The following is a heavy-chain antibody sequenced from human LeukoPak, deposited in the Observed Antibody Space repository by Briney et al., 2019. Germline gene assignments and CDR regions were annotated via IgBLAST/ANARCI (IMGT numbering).Heavy chain of an antibody. CDR1: GGSFSGYY. J-gene: IGHJ5*02. V-gene: IGHV4-34*01. D-gene: IGHD6-13*01. Sequence: SETLSLTCAVYGGSFSGYYWSWIRQPPGKGLEWIGEINHSGSTNYNPSFKRRVTISVDTSKNQFSLKLSSVTAADTAVYYCARGHRGAAAGTWAWFDPWGQGTLVTVSS. CDR3: ARGHRGAAAGTWAWFDP. CDR2: INHSGST.